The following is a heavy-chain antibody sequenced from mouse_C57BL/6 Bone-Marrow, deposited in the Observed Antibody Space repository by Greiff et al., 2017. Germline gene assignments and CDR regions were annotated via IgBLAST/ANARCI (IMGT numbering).Heavy chain of an antibody. V-gene: IGHV1-9*01. CDR1: GYTFTGYW. J-gene: IGHJ2*01. Sequence: QVQLQQSGAELMKPGASVKLSCKATGYTFTGYWIEWVKQRPGHGLEWIGEILPGSGRTNYNEKFKGKATFTADTSSNTAYMQLSSLTTEDSAIYSCARTPLIYYYGSSPLDYWGQGTTLTVSS. CDR3: ARTPLIYYYGSSPLDY. D-gene: IGHD1-1*01. CDR2: ILPGSGRT.